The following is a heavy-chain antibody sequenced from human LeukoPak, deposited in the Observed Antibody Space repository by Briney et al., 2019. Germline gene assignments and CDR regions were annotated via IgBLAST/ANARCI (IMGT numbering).Heavy chain of an antibody. CDR1: GYSFTSYW. CDR3: ARHASVLRYFDWLTNWFDP. J-gene: IGHJ5*02. D-gene: IGHD3-9*01. Sequence: GESLKISFKGSGYSFTSYWISWVRPMPGKGLEWMGRIDPSDSYINYSPSFQGHVTISADKSISTAYLQWSSLKASDTAMYYCARHASVLRYFDWLTNWFDPWGQGTLVTVSS. CDR2: IDPSDSYI. V-gene: IGHV5-10-1*01.